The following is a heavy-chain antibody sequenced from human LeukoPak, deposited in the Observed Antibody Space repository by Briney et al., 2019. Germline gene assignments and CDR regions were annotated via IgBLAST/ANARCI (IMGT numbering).Heavy chain of an antibody. CDR3: AKDGAYYDSSGYYAFFDY. V-gene: IGHV3-43*01. Sequence: GGSLRLSCVASGFNFNDYTMHWVRQPPGKGLEWVSLITWDGGSTYYADSVKGRFTISRDNSKNTLYLQMNSLRAEDTAIYYCAKDGAYYDSSGYYAFFDYWGQGTLVTVSS. J-gene: IGHJ4*02. CDR2: ITWDGGST. D-gene: IGHD3-22*01. CDR1: GFNFNDYT.